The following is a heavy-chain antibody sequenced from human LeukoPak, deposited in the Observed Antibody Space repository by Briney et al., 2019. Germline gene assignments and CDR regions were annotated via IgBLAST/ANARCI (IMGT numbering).Heavy chain of an antibody. CDR1: GGSISSYY. Sequence: PSETLSLTCTVSGGSISSYYWSWIRQPPGKGLEWIGYIYYSGSTNYNPSLKSRVTISVDTSKNQFSLKLSSVTAADTAVYYCAREACIATMVVTKYYFDYWGQGTLVTVSS. V-gene: IGHV4-59*01. J-gene: IGHJ4*02. D-gene: IGHD4-23*01. CDR3: AREACIATMVVTKYYFDY. CDR2: IYYSGST.